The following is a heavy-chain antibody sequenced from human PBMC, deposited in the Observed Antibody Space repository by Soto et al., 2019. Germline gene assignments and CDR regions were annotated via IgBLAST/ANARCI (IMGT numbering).Heavy chain of an antibody. D-gene: IGHD3-10*01. CDR3: AKGGSGSYPNAFDI. J-gene: IGHJ3*02. V-gene: IGHV4-39*01. CDR2: IYYSGST. CDR1: GGSISSRGYY. Sequence: SETLSLTCTVSGGSISSRGYYWGWIRQPPGKGLEWIGTIYYSGSTYYNPSLKSRVTISVDTSKNQFSLKLGSVTAADTAVYYCAKGGSGSYPNAFDIWGQGTMVTVSS.